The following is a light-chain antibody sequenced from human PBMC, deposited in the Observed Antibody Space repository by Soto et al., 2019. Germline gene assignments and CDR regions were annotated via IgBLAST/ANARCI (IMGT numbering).Light chain of an antibody. CDR3: QQLSSYPVT. CDR2: GAS. V-gene: IGKV3-20*01. J-gene: IGKJ1*01. CDR1: QSLSNVF. Sequence: DIVLTQSPGTLSLSPGEGATLSCRASQSLSNVFLAWYQQKPGQAPRLLIYGASRRATGIPDRFSGSGSGTDFTLTISRLEPEDFVTYHCQQLSSYPVTFGQGTKVELK.